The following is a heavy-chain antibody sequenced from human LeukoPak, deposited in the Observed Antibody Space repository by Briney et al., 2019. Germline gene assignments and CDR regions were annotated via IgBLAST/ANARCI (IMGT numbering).Heavy chain of an antibody. J-gene: IGHJ5*02. D-gene: IGHD1-26*01. CDR1: GFTFSDSA. Sequence: GGFLRLSCVASGFTFSDSAIHWARQSSGKGLEWIGHMDKETNLYATALAASVKGRFTVSRDDSKNTAYLHMNSLKTEDTALYYCTRDSGTYNWFDPWGQGTLVTVSS. CDR3: TRDSGTYNWFDP. V-gene: IGHV3-73*01. CDR2: MDKETNLYAT.